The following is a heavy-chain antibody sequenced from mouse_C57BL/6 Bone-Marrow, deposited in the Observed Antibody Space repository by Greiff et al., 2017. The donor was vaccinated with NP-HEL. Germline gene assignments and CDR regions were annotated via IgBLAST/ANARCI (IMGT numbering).Heavy chain of an antibody. CDR3: ARGQLRLRGAMDY. CDR2: INPGSGGT. J-gene: IGHJ4*01. D-gene: IGHD3-2*02. CDR1: GYAFTNYL. Sequence: VQLQQSGAELVRPGTSVKVSCKASGYAFTNYLIEWVKQRPGQGLEWIGVINPGSGGTNYNEKFKGKATLTSDKSSSTAYMQLSSLTSEDSAVYYCARGQLRLRGAMDYWGQGTSVTVSS. V-gene: IGHV1-54*01.